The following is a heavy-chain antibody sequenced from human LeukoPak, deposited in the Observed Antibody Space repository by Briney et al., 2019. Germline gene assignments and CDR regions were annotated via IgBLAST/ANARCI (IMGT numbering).Heavy chain of an antibody. J-gene: IGHJ6*03. Sequence: ASVKVSCKASGYTFTGYYMHWVRQAPGQGLEWMGWINPNGGGTNYAQKFQGRVTMTRDTSISTAYMELSRLRSDDTAVYYCARDYIVVVPAATYYYMDVWGKGTTVTVSS. CDR1: GYTFTGYY. CDR3: ARDYIVVVPAATYYYMDV. V-gene: IGHV1-2*02. CDR2: INPNGGGT. D-gene: IGHD2-2*01.